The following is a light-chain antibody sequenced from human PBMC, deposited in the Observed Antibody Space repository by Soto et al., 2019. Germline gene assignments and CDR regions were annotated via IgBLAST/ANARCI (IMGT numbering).Light chain of an antibody. CDR3: QQYNSYWT. CDR1: QSISSW. CDR2: DAS. V-gene: IGKV1-5*01. J-gene: IGKJ1*01. Sequence: DIPMTQSPSTLSASVGDIVTISCRASQSISSWLAWYQQKPGKAPKILIYDASSLESGVPSRFSGSGSGTEFTLTISSLKPDDFATYYCQQYNSYWTFGQGTKVDIK.